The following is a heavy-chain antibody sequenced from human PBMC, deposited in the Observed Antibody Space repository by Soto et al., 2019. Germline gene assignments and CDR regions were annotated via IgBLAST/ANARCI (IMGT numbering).Heavy chain of an antibody. V-gene: IGHV3-33*01. CDR3: ARAHESGFGDSVPAGFDF. D-gene: IGHD2-21*02. CDR1: GFIFGRFG. J-gene: IGHJ4*02. Sequence: QVQLVESGGGVVQPGRSLKLSCAASGFIFGRFGMHWVRQPPGKGLEWVAVIWNDGSNKLYADSVQGRFTISRDNSKNTHYADMDSLRAEHTAVYDCARAHESGFGDSVPAGFDFWGQGTLVTVSS. CDR2: IWNDGSNK.